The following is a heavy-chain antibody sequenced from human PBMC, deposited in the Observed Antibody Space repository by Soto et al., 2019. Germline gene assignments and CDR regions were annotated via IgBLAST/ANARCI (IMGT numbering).Heavy chain of an antibody. V-gene: IGHV1-69*01. CDR2: IIPLSGTS. CDR1: GGTFSSSG. Sequence: QVQLVSSGAEVRKPGSSVKVSCKASGGTFSSSGINWVRQAPGQGLEWIGGIIPLSGTSSHAQKFQGRVTITADESTGTVNMELGSLTSDDTAVYYCATSRDTTGYFDHWGQGTLVTVSS. D-gene: IGHD1-1*01. J-gene: IGHJ4*02. CDR3: ATSRDTTGYFDH.